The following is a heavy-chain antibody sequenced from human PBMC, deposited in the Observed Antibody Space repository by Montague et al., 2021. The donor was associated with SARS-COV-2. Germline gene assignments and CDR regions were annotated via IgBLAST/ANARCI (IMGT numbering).Heavy chain of an antibody. Sequence: SETLSLTCSVSGGSISSSYWSWIRQPPGKGLEWIGYIYHYGSAKYNPSLKSRVTISVDTSKNQFSLTLSSVSAADTAVYYCARQTTLLRGRAPPGVWGQGTTVTVSS. J-gene: IGHJ6*02. CDR3: ARQTTLLRGRAPPGV. CDR2: IYHYGSA. CDR1: GGSISSSY. V-gene: IGHV4-59*08. D-gene: IGHD3-10*01.